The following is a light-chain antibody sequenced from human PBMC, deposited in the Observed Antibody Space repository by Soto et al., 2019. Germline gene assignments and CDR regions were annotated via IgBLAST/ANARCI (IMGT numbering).Light chain of an antibody. J-gene: IGKJ5*01. CDR1: QSVSSY. V-gene: IGKV3-11*01. Sequence: ESVLKHSPATLSLSQCERATLSCRASQSVSSYLAWYQQKPGQAPRLLIYDASNRATGIPARFSGSGSGTDFTLTISSLQSEDSAFYYCQHYNNWPLAFGQGTRLEIK. CDR2: DAS. CDR3: QHYNNWPLA.